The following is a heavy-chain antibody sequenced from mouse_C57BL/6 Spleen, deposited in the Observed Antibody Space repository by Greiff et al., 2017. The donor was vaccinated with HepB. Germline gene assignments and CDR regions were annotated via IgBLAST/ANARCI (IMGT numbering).Heavy chain of an antibody. Sequence: EVKLQESGAELVRPGASVKLSCTASGFNIKDYYMHWVKQRPEQGLEWIGRIDPEDGDTEYAPKFQGKATMTADTSSNTAYLQLSSLTSEDTAVYYCTTTTAQATSAMDYWGQGTSVTVSS. CDR1: GFNIKDYY. CDR3: TTTTAQATSAMDY. D-gene: IGHD3-2*02. CDR2: IDPEDGDT. J-gene: IGHJ4*01. V-gene: IGHV14-1*01.